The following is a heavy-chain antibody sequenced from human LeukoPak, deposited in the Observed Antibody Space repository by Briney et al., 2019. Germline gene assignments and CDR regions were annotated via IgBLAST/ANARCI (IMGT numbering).Heavy chain of an antibody. CDR1: GFTFSSYV. CDR2: LSEGGDTA. V-gene: IGHV3-23*01. D-gene: IGHD5-18*01. J-gene: IGHJ4*02. CDR3: AFSPLGDNYGFPY. Sequence: PGRSLRLSCAGSGFTFSSYVMHWVRQAPGRGPEWVSSLSEGGDTAYYADSVKGRFTIYRDNSRDTLYLQVNSLRADDTALYYCAFSPLGDNYGFPYWGQGALFIVSS.